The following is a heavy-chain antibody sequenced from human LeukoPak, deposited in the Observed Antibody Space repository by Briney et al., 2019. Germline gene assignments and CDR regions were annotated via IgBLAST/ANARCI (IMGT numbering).Heavy chain of an antibody. CDR3: ARAGGGPPANDAFDI. CDR1: GFTFSSYW. V-gene: IGHV3-7*01. Sequence: GGSLRLSCVASGFTFSSYWMSWVRQAPGKGLEWVANIKQDGSEKYYVDSVKGRFTISRDNAKNSLYLQMNSLRAEDTAVYYCARAGGGPPANDAFDIWGQGTMVTVSS. J-gene: IGHJ3*02. D-gene: IGHD3-16*01. CDR2: IKQDGSEK.